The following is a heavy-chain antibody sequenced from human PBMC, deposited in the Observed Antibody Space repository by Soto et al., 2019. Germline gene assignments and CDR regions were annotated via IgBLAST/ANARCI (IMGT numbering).Heavy chain of an antibody. V-gene: IGHV1-69*01. D-gene: IGHD4-4*01. J-gene: IGHJ6*02. CDR2: IIPIFGTA. CDR1: GGTFSSYA. CDR3: ARDGTPYSNYGVYYYYGMDV. Sequence: VKVSCKASGGTFSSYAISWVRQAPGQGLEWMGGIIPIFGTANYAQKFQGRVTITADESTSTAYMELSSLRSEDTAVYYCARDGTPYSNYGVYYYYGMDVWGQGTTVTVSS.